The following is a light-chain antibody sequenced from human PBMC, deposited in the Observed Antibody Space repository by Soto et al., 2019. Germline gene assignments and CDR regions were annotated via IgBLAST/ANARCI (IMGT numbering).Light chain of an antibody. CDR2: GGS. V-gene: IGKV3-20*01. CDR1: QSVSSTS. CDR3: QQYGSSTGT. J-gene: IGKJ1*01. Sequence: DIVLTQSPGTLSLSPGERATLSCRASQSVSSTSFAWYQHKPGQAPRLLIHGGSTRATGTPDRFSGSVSGTDLTLTISRLEPEDFAVYYCQQYGSSTGTFGQGTKVEVK.